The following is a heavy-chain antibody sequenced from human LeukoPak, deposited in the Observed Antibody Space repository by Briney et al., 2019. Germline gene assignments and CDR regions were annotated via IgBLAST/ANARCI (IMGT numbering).Heavy chain of an antibody. Sequence: PSQTLSLTCTVSGGSISSGGYYCSWIRQPPGKGLEWIGEIHHSGSTKYNPSLKSRVTISLDTSKNHFSLKLNSMTAADTAVYYCAGHVSAAAGGRWGQGTLVTVSS. CDR3: AGHVSAAAGGR. D-gene: IGHD6-13*01. J-gene: IGHJ4*02. CDR2: IHHSGST. V-gene: IGHV4-30-2*01. CDR1: GGSISSGGYY.